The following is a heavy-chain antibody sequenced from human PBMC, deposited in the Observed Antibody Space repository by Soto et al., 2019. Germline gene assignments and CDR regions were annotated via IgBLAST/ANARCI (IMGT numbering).Heavy chain of an antibody. V-gene: IGHV3-15*01. D-gene: IGHD3-3*01. CDR3: TTATVVRFLEWLPYFDY. CDR2: IKSKTDGGTT. J-gene: IGHJ4*02. Sequence: GGSLRLSCAASGFTFSNAWMSWVRQAPGKGLEWVGRIKSKTDGGTTDYAAPVKGRFTISRDDSKNTLYLQMNSLKTEDAAVYYCTTATVVRFLEWLPYFDYWGQGTLVTVSS. CDR1: GFTFSNAW.